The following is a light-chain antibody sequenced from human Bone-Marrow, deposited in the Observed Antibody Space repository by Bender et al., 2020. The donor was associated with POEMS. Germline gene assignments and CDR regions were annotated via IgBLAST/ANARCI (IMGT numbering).Light chain of an antibody. Sequence: QSALTQPASVSGSPGQSITISCTGTSSDVGSYNLVSWYQQHPGKAPKVLIYEVTKRPSGVSNRFSGSKSDNTASLTISGLQAEDEADYFCCSYAGNNAVIFGGGTKLTVL. J-gene: IGLJ2*01. CDR2: EVT. CDR1: SSDVGSYNL. CDR3: CSYAGNNAVI. V-gene: IGLV2-23*02.